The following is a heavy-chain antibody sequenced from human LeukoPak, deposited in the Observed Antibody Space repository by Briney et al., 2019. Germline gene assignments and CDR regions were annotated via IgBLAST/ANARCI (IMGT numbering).Heavy chain of an antibody. V-gene: IGHV1-69*13. J-gene: IGHJ4*02. CDR3: ARERYCSSTSCEMGY. CDR2: SIPIFGTA. CDR1: GGTFSSYA. Sequence: ASVKVSCKASGGTFSSYAINWVRQAPGQGLEWMGGSIPIFGTANYAQKFQGRVTITADESTSTAYMELSSLRSEDTAVYYCARERYCSSTSCEMGYWGQGTLVTVSS. D-gene: IGHD2-2*01.